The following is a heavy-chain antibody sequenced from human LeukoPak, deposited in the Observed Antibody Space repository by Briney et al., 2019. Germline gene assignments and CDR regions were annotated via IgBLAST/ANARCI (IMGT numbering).Heavy chain of an antibody. D-gene: IGHD3-22*01. J-gene: IGHJ3*02. Sequence: SETLSLTCTVSGGSISGYYWSWIRQSPGKGLVRIGYMYYSGSTNYNPSLKSRVTMSVDMSKNQFSLKLSSVTAADTALYYCARHFTYYYDSSGYPRDAFDIWGQGTMVTVSS. CDR2: MYYSGST. V-gene: IGHV4-59*08. CDR1: GGSISGYY. CDR3: ARHFTYYYDSSGYPRDAFDI.